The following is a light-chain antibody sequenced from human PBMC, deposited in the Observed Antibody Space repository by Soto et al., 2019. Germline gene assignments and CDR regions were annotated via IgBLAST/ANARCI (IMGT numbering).Light chain of an antibody. CDR2: KTS. CDR1: QSINNY. J-gene: IGKJ1*01. V-gene: IGKV1-5*03. Sequence: DIQMTQSPSTLSASVGDRVTITCRASQSINNYLAWYQQKPGKAPKLLIYKTSSLESGVPSRFSGSGSGTEFTLTISSLQPDDFATYYCQQYNRYPLTFGQGTNVEIK. CDR3: QQYNRYPLT.